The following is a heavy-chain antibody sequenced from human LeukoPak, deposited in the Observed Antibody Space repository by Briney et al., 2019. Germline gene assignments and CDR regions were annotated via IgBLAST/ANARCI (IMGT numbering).Heavy chain of an antibody. CDR2: INTNTGNP. CDR3: ARSAAAGRFDY. V-gene: IGHV7-4-1*02. J-gene: IGHJ4*02. CDR1: GYMFTSYG. Sequence: GASVKVSCKASGYMFTSYGISWLRQAPGQGLEWMGWINTNTGNPTYAQGFTGRFVFSLDTSVSTAYLQISSLKAEDTAVYYCARSAAAGRFDYWGQGTLVTVSS. D-gene: IGHD6-13*01.